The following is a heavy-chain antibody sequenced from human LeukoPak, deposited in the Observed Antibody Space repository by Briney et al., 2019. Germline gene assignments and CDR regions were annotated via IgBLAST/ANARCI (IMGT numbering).Heavy chain of an antibody. V-gene: IGHV1-24*01. J-gene: IGHJ6*03. CDR2: FDPEDGEA. D-gene: IGHD3-3*01. CDR3: ATAPGSKNDFWSGIYYYYYMDV. CDR1: GYTLTELS. Sequence: ASVKVSCKVSGYTLTELSMHWVRQAPGKGLEWMGGFDPEDGEAIYAQKFQGRVTMTEDTSTDTAYMELSSLRSEDTAVYYCATAPGSKNDFWSGIYYYYYMDVWGKGTTVTVSS.